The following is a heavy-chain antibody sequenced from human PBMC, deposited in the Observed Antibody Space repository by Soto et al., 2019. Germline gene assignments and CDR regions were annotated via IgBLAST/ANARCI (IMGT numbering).Heavy chain of an antibody. J-gene: IGHJ4*02. D-gene: IGHD3-10*01. Sequence: QVQLVQSGAEVKKPGSSVKVTCKAYGGTFNNYAITWVRQAPGQGLQWMGGIIPVFDTPYYAQKLQGRISISADESTNSAYMELSSLTSEDTAVYSCARSLVARVRGVILLGYVDQWGQGTLVTVSS. V-gene: IGHV1-69*12. CDR1: GGTFNNYA. CDR2: IIPVFDTP. CDR3: ARSLVARVRGVILLGYVDQ.